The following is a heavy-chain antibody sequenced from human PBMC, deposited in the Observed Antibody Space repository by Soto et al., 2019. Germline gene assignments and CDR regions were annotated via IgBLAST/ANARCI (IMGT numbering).Heavy chain of an antibody. Sequence: PGGSLRLSCAASGFTFSSYAMHWVRQAPGKGLEYVSAISSNGGSTYYANSVKGRFTISRDNSKNTLYLQMGSLRAEDMAVYYCARAKDYYDSEGFDYWGQGTLVTVSS. V-gene: IGHV3-64*01. D-gene: IGHD3-22*01. CDR3: ARAKDYYDSEGFDY. CDR1: GFTFSSYA. CDR2: ISSNGGST. J-gene: IGHJ4*02.